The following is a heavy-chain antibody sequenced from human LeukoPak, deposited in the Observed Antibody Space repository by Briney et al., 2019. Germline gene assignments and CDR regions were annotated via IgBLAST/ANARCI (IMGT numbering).Heavy chain of an antibody. V-gene: IGHV4-34*01. CDR2: INHSGST. Sequence: KPSETLSLTCAVYGGSFSGYYWSWIRQPPGKGLEWIGEINHSGSTNYNPSLKSRVTISVDTSKNQFSLKLSSVTAADTAVYYCARGSSVESTPHFDYWGQGTLVTVSS. CDR3: ARGSSVESTPHFDY. J-gene: IGHJ4*02. D-gene: IGHD3-10*01. CDR1: GGSFSGYY.